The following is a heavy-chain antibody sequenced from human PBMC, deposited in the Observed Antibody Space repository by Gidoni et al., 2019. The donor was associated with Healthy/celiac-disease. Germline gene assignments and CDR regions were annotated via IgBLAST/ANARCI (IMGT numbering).Heavy chain of an antibody. Sequence: QVQLQESGPGLVKPSQTLSLTCTVSGGSISSGDSYWSWIRQPPGKGLEWIGYIYYSGSTYYNPSLKSRVTISVDTSKNQFSLKLSSVTAADTAVYYCARVSTYYYDSSGYTFDYWGQGTLVTVSS. CDR2: IYYSGST. D-gene: IGHD3-22*01. CDR1: GGSISSGDSY. CDR3: ARVSTYYYDSSGYTFDY. V-gene: IGHV4-30-4*01. J-gene: IGHJ4*02.